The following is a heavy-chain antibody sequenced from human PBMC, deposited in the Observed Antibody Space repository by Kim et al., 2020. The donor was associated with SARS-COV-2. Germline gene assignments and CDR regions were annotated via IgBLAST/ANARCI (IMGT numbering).Heavy chain of an antibody. J-gene: IGHJ4*02. V-gene: IGHV3-23*01. Sequence: GGSLRLSCAASGFTFSSYAMSWVRQAPGKGLEWVSAISGSGGSTYYADSVKGRFTISRDNSKKTLYLQMNSLRAEDTAVYYCAKGPVGSSWYSPSFADYWGQGTLVTVSS. CDR1: GFTFSSYA. D-gene: IGHD6-13*01. CDR2: ISGSGGST. CDR3: AKGPVGSSWYSPSFADY.